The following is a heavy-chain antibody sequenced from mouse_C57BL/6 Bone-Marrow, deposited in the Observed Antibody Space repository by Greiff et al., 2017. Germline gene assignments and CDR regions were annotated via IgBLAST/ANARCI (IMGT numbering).Heavy chain of an antibody. CDR2: ISNGGYST. Sequence: EVKVIESGGGVVRPGGSLKLSCAASGFTFSNYYMSWIRQTPEKRLEWVAYISNGGYSTYYVDTVKGRFNISRDNAKNTLFLQMSRLKSEDSAMYYCVRLDAMDYWGQGTSVTVSS. J-gene: IGHJ4*01. CDR3: VRLDAMDY. V-gene: IGHV5-12*01. CDR1: GFTFSNYY.